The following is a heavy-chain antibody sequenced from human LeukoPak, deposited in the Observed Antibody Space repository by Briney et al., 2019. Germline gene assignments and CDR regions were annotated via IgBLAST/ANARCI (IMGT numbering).Heavy chain of an antibody. CDR2: SNSDWSST. CDR3: AREDFNDYYFDY. Sequence: GRCLRLSCAASGFTFRSYWMQWVRQARGKGLVWVSRSNSDWSSTTYADSVKGRFTVSRDNAKNTLYLQMNSLRAEDTAVYYCAREDFNDYYFDYWGQGTLVTVSS. CDR1: GFTFRSYW. V-gene: IGHV3-74*01. J-gene: IGHJ4*02. D-gene: IGHD2-21*02.